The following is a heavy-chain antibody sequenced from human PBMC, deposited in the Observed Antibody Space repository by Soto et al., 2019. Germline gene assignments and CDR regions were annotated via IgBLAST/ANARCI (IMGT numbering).Heavy chain of an antibody. CDR3: ARHGGYCSGGSCYFPNWFDP. Sequence: QLQLQESGPGLVKPSETLSLTCTVSGGSISSSSYYWGWIRQPPGKGLEWIGSIYYSGSTYYNPYLKSRVTISVDTSKNQFSLKLSSVTAADTAVYYCARHGGYCSGGSCYFPNWFDPWGQGTLVTVSS. J-gene: IGHJ5*02. CDR2: IYYSGST. CDR1: GGSISSSSYY. V-gene: IGHV4-39*01. D-gene: IGHD2-15*01.